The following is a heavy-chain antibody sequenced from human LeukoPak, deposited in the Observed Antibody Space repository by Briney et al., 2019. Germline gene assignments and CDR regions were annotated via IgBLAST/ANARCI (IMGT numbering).Heavy chain of an antibody. CDR3: ARQYSGASNFDY. J-gene: IGHJ4*02. V-gene: IGHV3-53*01. D-gene: IGHD6-6*01. CDR1: GFTVSSIY. CDR2: LYSGGSK. Sequence: GGSLTLSCAASGFTVSSIYTRWVRQAPGKGLEWVSDLYSGGSKYYAESVKGGFTISRDNSKNTLYLQMNSLRAEDTAVYYCARQYSGASNFDYWGQGTLVTVSS.